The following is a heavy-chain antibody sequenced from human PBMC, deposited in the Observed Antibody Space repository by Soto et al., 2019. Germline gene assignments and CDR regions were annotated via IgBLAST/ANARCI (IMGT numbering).Heavy chain of an antibody. J-gene: IGHJ6*02. CDR2: INPSGGST. Sequence: ASVKVSCKASGYTFTSYYMHWVRQAPGQGLEWMGIINPSGGSTSYAQKFQGRVTMTRDTSTSTVYMELSSLRSEDTAVYYCARGVAVVGTGAYYYYGMDFWGQGTTVTVSS. CDR3: ARGVAVVGTGAYYYYGMDF. D-gene: IGHD6-19*01. V-gene: IGHV1-46*01. CDR1: GYTFTSYY.